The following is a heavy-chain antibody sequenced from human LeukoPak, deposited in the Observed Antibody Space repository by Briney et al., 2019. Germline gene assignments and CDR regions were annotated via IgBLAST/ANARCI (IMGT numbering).Heavy chain of an antibody. D-gene: IGHD3-10*01. J-gene: IGHJ6*02. CDR3: ARDSLLWFGEQKPGYYYGMDV. V-gene: IGHV1-18*01. CDR2: ISAYNGNT. CDR1: GYTFTSYG. Sequence: GASVKVSCKASGYTFTSYGISWVRQAPGQGLEWMGWISAYNGNTNYAQKLQGGVIMTTDTSTSTAYMELRSLRSDDTAVYYCARDSLLWFGEQKPGYYYGMDVWGQGTTVTVSS.